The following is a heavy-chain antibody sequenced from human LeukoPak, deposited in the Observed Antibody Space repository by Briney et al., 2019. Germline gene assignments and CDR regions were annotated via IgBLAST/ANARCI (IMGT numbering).Heavy chain of an antibody. Sequence: SETLSLTCTVSGGSISSGGYYWSWIRQHPGKGLEWIGEIYQGGRTNYKSSLKSRVSISVDKSRNQLSLKLTSVTAADTAVYYCARGDASGYPDYWGQGTLVTVSS. CDR3: ARGDASGYPDY. CDR1: GGSISSGGYY. J-gene: IGHJ4*02. V-gene: IGHV4-31*03. D-gene: IGHD3-22*01. CDR2: IYQGGRT.